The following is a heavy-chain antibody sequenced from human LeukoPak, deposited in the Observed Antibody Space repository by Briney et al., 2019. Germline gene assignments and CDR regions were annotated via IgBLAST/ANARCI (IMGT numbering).Heavy chain of an antibody. CDR1: GFTFSTYW. CDR2: INPDGTTE. CDR3: AELGITMIGGV. J-gene: IGHJ6*04. Sequence: PGGSLRLSCAASGFTFSTYWMSWVRQAPGKGLEWVASINPDGTTEHYVDSVKGRFTVSRDNAKNSLFLQMNSLRAEDTAVYYCAELGITMIGGVWGKGTTVTISS. V-gene: IGHV3-7*01. D-gene: IGHD3-10*02.